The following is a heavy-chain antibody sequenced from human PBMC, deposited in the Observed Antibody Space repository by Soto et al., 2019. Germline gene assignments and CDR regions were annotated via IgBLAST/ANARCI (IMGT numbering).Heavy chain of an antibody. D-gene: IGHD3-10*01. CDR3: ASAVPLGGPGSYSDY. Sequence: QVQLQQWGAGLLKPSETLSLTCAVYGGSFSGYYWSWIRQPPGKGLEWIGEINHSGSTNYNPSLKSRVTISVDTSKNQFSLKLSSVTAADTAVYYCASAVPLGGPGSYSDYWGQGTLVTVSS. CDR2: INHSGST. V-gene: IGHV4-34*01. J-gene: IGHJ4*02. CDR1: GGSFSGYY.